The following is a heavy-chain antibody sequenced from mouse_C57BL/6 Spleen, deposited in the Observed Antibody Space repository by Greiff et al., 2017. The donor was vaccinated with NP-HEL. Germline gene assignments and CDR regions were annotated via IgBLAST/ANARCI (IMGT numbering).Heavy chain of an antibody. J-gene: IGHJ2*01. CDR3: AREDSSGYDY. CDR1: GYSITSGYY. CDR2: ISYDGSN. Sequence: EVQRVESGPGLVKPSQSLSLTCSVTGYSITSGYYWNWIRQFPGNKLEWMGYISYDGSNNYNPSLKNRISITRDTSKNQFFLKLNSVTTEDAATYYCAREDSSGYDYWGQGTTLTVSS. D-gene: IGHD3-2*02. V-gene: IGHV3-6*01.